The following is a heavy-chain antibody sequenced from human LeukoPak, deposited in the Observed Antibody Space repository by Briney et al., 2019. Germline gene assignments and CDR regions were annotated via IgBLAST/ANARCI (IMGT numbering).Heavy chain of an antibody. V-gene: IGHV3-30*02. J-gene: IGHJ4*02. D-gene: IGHD4-23*01. CDR3: AKDPHPPYDYGGNYLDY. CDR2: IRYDGSNK. Sequence: GGSLRLSCAASGFTFSSYGMHWVRQAPGKGLEWVAFIRYDGSNKYYADSVKGRFTTSRDNSKNTLHLQMNSLRAEDTAVYYCAKDPHPPYDYGGNYLDYWGQGTLVTVSS. CDR1: GFTFSSYG.